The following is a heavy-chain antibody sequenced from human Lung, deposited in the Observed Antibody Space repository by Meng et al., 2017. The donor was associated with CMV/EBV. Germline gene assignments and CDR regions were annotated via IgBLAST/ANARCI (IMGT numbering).Heavy chain of an antibody. J-gene: IGHJ4*02. Sequence: GVGWIRQPAGKALEWPALIYRDNDKRYSPTLKSRLNITKDNAENRVVITMTNMDHMDTATYYCAHSIFDRHYDFWSGYHYRGPRFDYWGQGTLVTVSS. CDR3: AHSIFDRHYDFWSGYHYRGPRFDY. CDR2: IYRDNDK. CDR1: G. D-gene: IGHD3-3*01. V-gene: IGHV2-5*02.